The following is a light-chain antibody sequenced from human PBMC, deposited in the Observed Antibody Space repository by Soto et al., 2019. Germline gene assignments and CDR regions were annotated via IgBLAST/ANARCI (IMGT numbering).Light chain of an antibody. J-gene: IGKJ5*01. CDR2: DAS. Sequence: DIQMTQSPSALSASVGDRVTITCQASQDISDVLNWYQQQPGKDPKVLIYDASKLQTGVPSRFSGRGSGKDFNFTISSLQTDDSGTYYCQQLYDLPITFGQGTRLEIK. V-gene: IGKV1-33*01. CDR3: QQLYDLPIT. CDR1: QDISDV.